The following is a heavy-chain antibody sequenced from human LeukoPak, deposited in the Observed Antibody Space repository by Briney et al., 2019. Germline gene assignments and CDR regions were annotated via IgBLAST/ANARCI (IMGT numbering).Heavy chain of an antibody. V-gene: IGHV4-38-2*01. J-gene: IGHJ3*01. CDR3: ARVHFNFGSGPLIDYFDF. CDR1: GYLISSGYY. D-gene: IGHD6-19*01. Sequence: PSETLSLTCAVSGYLISSGYYWGWIRRPPGKGLEWIGSIYHSGSSHYNPSLRSRVTLSVDASKNHFSLKMTSVTAADTAVYYCARVHFNFGSGPLIDYFDFWGQGTMVVVPS. CDR2: IYHSGSS.